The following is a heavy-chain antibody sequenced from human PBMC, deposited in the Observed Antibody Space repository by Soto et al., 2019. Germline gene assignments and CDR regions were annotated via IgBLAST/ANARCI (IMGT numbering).Heavy chain of an antibody. CDR3: AKDVLSLGALDC. CDR2: ISYDGSNK. D-gene: IGHD1-26*01. CDR1: GFTFSSCG. V-gene: IGHV3-30*18. Sequence: GGSLRLSCAASGFTFSSCGMHWVRQAPGKGLEWVAVISYDGSNKYYADSVKGRFTISRDNSKNTLYLQMNSLRAEDTAVYYCAKDVLSLGALDCWGQGTLVTVSS. J-gene: IGHJ4*02.